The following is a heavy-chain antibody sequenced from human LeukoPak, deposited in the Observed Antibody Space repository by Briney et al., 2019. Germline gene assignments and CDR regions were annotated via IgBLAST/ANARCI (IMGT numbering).Heavy chain of an antibody. Sequence: GASVTVSCKASAGTFSSYAISWVRQPPGHGREWVGGTISIFGTANYAKKFQGRDTITADEYTSTAYMELSSLRSEDTAVYYCARIRGYYDFWSGYRDAFDIWGQGTMVTVSS. CDR3: ARIRGYYDFWSGYRDAFDI. J-gene: IGHJ3*02. D-gene: IGHD3-3*01. V-gene: IGHV1-69*13. CDR2: TISIFGTA. CDR1: AGTFSSYA.